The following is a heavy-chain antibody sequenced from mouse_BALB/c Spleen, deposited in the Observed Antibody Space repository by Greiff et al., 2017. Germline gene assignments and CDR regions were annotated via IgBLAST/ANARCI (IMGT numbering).Heavy chain of an antibody. J-gene: IGHJ4*01. V-gene: IGHV1-37*01. CDR2: INPYNGDT. CDR1: GYSFTGYF. Sequence: EVKLQESGPELVKPGASVKISCKASGYSFTGYFMNWVKQSHGKSLEWIGRINPYNGDTFYNQKFKGKATLTVDKSSSTAHMELLSLTSEDSAVYYCGRDEPPYYYAMDYWGQGTSVTVSS. CDR3: GRDEPPYYYAMDY. D-gene: IGHD6-1*01.